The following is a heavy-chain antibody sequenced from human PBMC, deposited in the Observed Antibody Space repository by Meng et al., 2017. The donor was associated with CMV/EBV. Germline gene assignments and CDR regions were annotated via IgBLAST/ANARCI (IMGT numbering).Heavy chain of an antibody. Sequence: GSLRLSCTVSGGSISSSSYYWGWIRQPPGKGLEWIGSIYYSGSTYYNPSLKSRVTISVDTSKNQFSLKLSSVTAADTAVYYCARSYEFWSGYYFDYWGQGTLVTVSS. V-gene: IGHV4-39*07. CDR2: IYYSGST. CDR1: GGSISSSSYY. J-gene: IGHJ4*02. D-gene: IGHD3-3*01. CDR3: ARSYEFWSGYYFDY.